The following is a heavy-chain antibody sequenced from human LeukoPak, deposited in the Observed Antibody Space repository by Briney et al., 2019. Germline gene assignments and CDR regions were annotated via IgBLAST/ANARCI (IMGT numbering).Heavy chain of an antibody. CDR2: ISGSGGST. CDR3: AKGTWELLRFYDY. CDR1: GSTFSSYA. D-gene: IGHD1-26*01. Sequence: TGGSLRLSCAASGSTFSSYAMSWVRQAPGKGLEWVSAISGSGGSTYYADSVKGRFTISRDNAKNTLYLQMNSMRAEDTAVYYCAKGTWELLRFYDYWGQGTLVTVSS. J-gene: IGHJ4*02. V-gene: IGHV3-23*01.